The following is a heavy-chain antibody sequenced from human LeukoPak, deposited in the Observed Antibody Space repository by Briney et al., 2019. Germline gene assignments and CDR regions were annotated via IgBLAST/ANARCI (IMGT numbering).Heavy chain of an antibody. V-gene: IGHV3-7*01. CDR3: ARAYSSGNFDY. Sequence: PGGSLRLSCEASGFTFSSYWMTWVRQAPGKGLEWVANIKQDGSEKYYVDSVKGRFTISRDNAKNSLYLQMNSLRAEDTALYYCARAYSSGNFDYWGQGTLVTVSS. D-gene: IGHD6-19*01. CDR2: IKQDGSEK. CDR1: GFTFSSYW. J-gene: IGHJ4*02.